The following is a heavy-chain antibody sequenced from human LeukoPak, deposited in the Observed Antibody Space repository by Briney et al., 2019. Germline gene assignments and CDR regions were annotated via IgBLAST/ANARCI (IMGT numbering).Heavy chain of an antibody. Sequence: ASVKVSCKVSGYTLTELSMHWVRQAPGKGLEWMGGFDPEDGETIYAQKFQGRVTMAEDTSTDTAYMELSSLRSEDTAVYYCATYNDYGDYSVKWGQGTLVTVSS. J-gene: IGHJ4*02. CDR2: FDPEDGET. D-gene: IGHD4-17*01. CDR3: ATYNDYGDYSVK. V-gene: IGHV1-24*01. CDR1: GYTLTELS.